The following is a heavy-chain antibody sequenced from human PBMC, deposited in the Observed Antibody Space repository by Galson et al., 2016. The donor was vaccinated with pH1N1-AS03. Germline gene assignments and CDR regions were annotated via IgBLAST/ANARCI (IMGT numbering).Heavy chain of an antibody. Sequence: SLRLSCAASGFSFSRYAMIWVRQAPGKGLEWVSSLSGTGLTAYYADSVKGRFSISRDNSKSTVYLHLQGLRVEDTAVYYCAKSNWAPGSGYNGGLDFWGRGTLVTVSS. CDR3: AKSNWAPGSGYNGGLDF. CDR1: GFSFSRYA. J-gene: IGHJ4*02. D-gene: IGHD6-19*01. CDR2: LSGTGLTA. V-gene: IGHV3-23*01.